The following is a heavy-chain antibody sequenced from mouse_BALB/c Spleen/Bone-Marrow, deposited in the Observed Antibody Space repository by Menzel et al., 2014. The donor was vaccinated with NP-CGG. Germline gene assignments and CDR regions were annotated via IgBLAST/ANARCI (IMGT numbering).Heavy chain of an antibody. J-gene: IGHJ2*01. D-gene: IGHD4-1*01. CDR2: INSNGGST. CDR1: GFTFSSYY. Sequence: EVMLVESGGGLVKLGGSLKLSRAASGFTFSSYYMSWVRQTPEKRLELVAAINSNGGSTYYPDTVKGRFTISRDNAKNTLYLQMSSLKSEDTALYYCARRGWDGYFDYWGQGTTLTVSS. V-gene: IGHV5-6-2*01. CDR3: ARRGWDGYFDY.